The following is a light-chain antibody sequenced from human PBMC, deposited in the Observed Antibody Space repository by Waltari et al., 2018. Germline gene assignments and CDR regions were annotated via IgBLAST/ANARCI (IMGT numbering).Light chain of an antibody. CDR1: QGINTA. CDR2: DAS. CDR3: QQFISYPRT. J-gene: IGKJ4*01. V-gene: IGKV1-13*02. Sequence: IQLTQSPSSLSASLGDRVTITCRASQGINTALAWYPQKPGKAPNLLIYDASNVESGVPARFSGSGSGTDFSLTISSLQPEDFATYYCQQFISYPRTFGGGTKVEIK.